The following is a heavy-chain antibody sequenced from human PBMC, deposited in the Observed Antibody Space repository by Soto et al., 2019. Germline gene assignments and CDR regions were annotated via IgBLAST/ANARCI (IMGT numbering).Heavy chain of an antibody. J-gene: IGHJ4*02. V-gene: IGHV3-23*01. CDR1: GFTFPSYA. CDR2: ISGRGGST. CDR3: AKDVISGDGFWLMDH. Sequence: EVQLLESGGGLVQPGGSLRLSCAASGFTFPSYAMTWVRQAPGKGLEWVSAISGRGGSTYYADSVKGRFTISRDNSKNTLYLQMNSLRAEDTAVYYCAKDVISGDGFWLMDHWGQGTLVTVSS. D-gene: IGHD2-21*02.